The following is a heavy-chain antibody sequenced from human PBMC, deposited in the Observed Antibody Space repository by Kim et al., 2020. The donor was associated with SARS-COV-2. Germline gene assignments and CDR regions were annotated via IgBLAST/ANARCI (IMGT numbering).Heavy chain of an antibody. J-gene: IGHJ4*02. V-gene: IGHV1-2*02. Sequence: NHAPKIQGRVTVTRETSSHTAYMELTRLKSDDTAVYYCASEVQHCTSFDYWGQGTLVTVSS. D-gene: IGHD2-8*01. CDR3: ASEVQHCTSFDY.